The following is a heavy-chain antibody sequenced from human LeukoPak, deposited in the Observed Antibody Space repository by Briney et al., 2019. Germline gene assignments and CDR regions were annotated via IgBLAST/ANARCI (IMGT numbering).Heavy chain of an antibody. CDR1: GFTFSSYA. J-gene: IGHJ4*01. V-gene: IGHV3-30-3*01. CDR3: ARAAVVVVAATHRVYFDY. D-gene: IGHD2-15*01. CDR2: ISYDGTYK. Sequence: GRSLRLSCAASGFTFSSYAIHWVRQAQGKGLEWVAVISYDGTYKYYADSVKGRFNISRDNSKNTLFLQMNSLRAEDTAVYYCARAAVVVVAATHRVYFDYWGHGTLVTVSS.